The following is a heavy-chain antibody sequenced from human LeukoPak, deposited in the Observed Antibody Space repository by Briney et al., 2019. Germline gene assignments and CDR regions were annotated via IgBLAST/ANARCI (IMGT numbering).Heavy chain of an antibody. V-gene: IGHV3-30*04. CDR2: ISYDGSNK. Sequence: GRSLRLSCAASGFTFSSYAMHLVRQAPGKGPEWVAVISYDGSNKYYADSVKGRFTISRDNSKNTLYLQMNSLRAEDTAVYYCARGVRYYFDYWGQGTLVTVSS. J-gene: IGHJ4*02. CDR3: ARGVRYYFDY. D-gene: IGHD4/OR15-4a*01. CDR1: GFTFSSYA.